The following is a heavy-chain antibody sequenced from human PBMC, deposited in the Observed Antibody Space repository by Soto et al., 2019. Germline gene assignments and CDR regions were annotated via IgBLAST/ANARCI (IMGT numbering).Heavy chain of an antibody. Sequence: ASVKVSCKASGGTFSSYAISWVRQAPGQGLEWMGGIIPIFGTANYAQKFQGRVTITADESTSTAYMELSSLRSEDTAVYYCARDSGKSLVVAGRKTSDYWGQGTLVTVSS. D-gene: IGHD6-19*01. CDR2: IIPIFGTA. V-gene: IGHV1-69*13. CDR3: ARDSGKSLVVAGRKTSDY. CDR1: GGTFSSYA. J-gene: IGHJ4*02.